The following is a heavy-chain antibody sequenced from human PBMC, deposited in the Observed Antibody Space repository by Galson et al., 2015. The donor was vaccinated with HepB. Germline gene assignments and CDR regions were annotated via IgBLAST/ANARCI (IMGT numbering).Heavy chain of an antibody. D-gene: IGHD3-10*01. V-gene: IGHV3-23*01. J-gene: IGHJ6*02. Sequence: SLRLSCAASGFTFSSYAMSWVRQAPGKGLEWVSAISGSGGSTYYADSVKGRFTISRDNSKNTLYLQMNSLRAEDTAVYYCAKDRTRRHKDYYGSGSYPGMDVWGQGTTVTVSS. CDR1: GFTFSSYA. CDR3: AKDRTRRHKDYYGSGSYPGMDV. CDR2: ISGSGGST.